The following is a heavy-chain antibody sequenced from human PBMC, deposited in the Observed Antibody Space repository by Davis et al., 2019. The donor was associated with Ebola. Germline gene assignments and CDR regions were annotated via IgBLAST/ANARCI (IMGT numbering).Heavy chain of an antibody. CDR2: IKQDGSNQ. J-gene: IGHJ4*02. CDR1: GFSFSNYW. D-gene: IGHD2-2*01. Sequence: GESLKISCAASGFSFSNYWMSWVRQAPGKGLEWVPDIKQDGSNQYYVASVKGRFTIFRDNARSLVFLQMNSLRVEDTAVYYCTRVRGAESSYRASDYWGQGTLVTVSS. V-gene: IGHV3-7*01. CDR3: TRVRGAESSYRASDY.